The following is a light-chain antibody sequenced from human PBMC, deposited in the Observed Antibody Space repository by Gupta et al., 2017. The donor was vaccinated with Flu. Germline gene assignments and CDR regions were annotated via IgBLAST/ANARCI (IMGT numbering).Light chain of an antibody. V-gene: IGKV3-15*01. CDR1: QSVSTN. CDR2: GAS. CDR3: QQYDAWPPWT. J-gene: IGKJ1*01. Sequence: EIVMTQSPATLSVSPGDRATLYCRASQSVSTNLAWYQQKPGQAPRLLIYGASTRATGIPVRFSGSGSGTEFTLAITSLQSEDFAVYYCQQYDAWPPWTFGQGTKVEIK.